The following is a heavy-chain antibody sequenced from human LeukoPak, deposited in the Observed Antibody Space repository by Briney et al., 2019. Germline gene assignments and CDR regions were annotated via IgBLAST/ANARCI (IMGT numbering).Heavy chain of an antibody. Sequence: GGSLRLSCAASGFTFSNAWMSWVRQAPGKGLEWVGRIKSKTDGGTTDYAAPVKGRFTISRDDSKNTLYLQMNGLKTEDTAVYYCTAQYYDYVWGSYRYLDYWGQGTLVTVSS. D-gene: IGHD3-16*02. CDR3: TAQYYDYVWGSYRYLDY. CDR1: GFTFSNAW. V-gene: IGHV3-15*01. J-gene: IGHJ4*02. CDR2: IKSKTDGGTT.